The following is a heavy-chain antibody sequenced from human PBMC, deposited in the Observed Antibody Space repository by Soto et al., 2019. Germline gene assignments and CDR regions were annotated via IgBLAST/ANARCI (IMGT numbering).Heavy chain of an antibody. V-gene: IGHV3-23*01. CDR2: ISGSGGST. CDR3: ANLFTNYYGMDV. CDR1: GFTFSSYA. Sequence: LRLSCAASGFTFSSYAMSWVRQAPGKGLEWVSAISGSGGSTYYADSVKGRFTISRDNSKNTLYLQMNSLRAEDTAVYYCANLFTNYYGMDVWGQGTTVTVSS. D-gene: IGHD3-3*01. J-gene: IGHJ6*02.